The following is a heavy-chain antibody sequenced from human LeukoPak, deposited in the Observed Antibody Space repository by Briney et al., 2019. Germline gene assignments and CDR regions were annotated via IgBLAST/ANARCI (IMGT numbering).Heavy chain of an antibody. D-gene: IGHD6-13*01. J-gene: IGHJ4*02. CDR2: ISYDGSNK. CDR1: GFTFSSYA. CDR3: ARGTAAAGTRSRY. Sequence: GGSLRLSCAASGFTFSSYAMHWVRQAPGKGLEWVAVISYDGSNKYYADSVKGRFTISRDNSKNTLCLQMNSLRAEDTAVYYCARGTAAAGTRSRYWGQGTLVTVSS. V-gene: IGHV3-30*04.